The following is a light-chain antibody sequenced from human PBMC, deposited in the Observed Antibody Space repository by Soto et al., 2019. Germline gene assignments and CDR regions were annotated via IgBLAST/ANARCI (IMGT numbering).Light chain of an antibody. CDR1: SSDVGGYNY. V-gene: IGLV2-14*01. CDR3: SSYTSSSTYV. J-gene: IGLJ1*01. Sequence: QSALTQPASVSGSPGQSITISCTGTSSDVGGYNYVSWYQQHPGKAPKLMIYDVSNRPSGVSNRFSGSKSGNTASLTISGHQAEDDADYYCSSYTSSSTYVFGSGTKLTVL. CDR2: DVS.